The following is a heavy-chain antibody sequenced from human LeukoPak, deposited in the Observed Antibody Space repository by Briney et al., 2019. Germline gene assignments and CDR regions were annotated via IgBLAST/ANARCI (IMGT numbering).Heavy chain of an antibody. CDR3: ARDGAPSIFGVVNGWFDP. D-gene: IGHD3-3*01. Sequence: PGGSLRLSCAASGFTFSSYAMHWVRQAPGKGLEWVAVISYDGSNKYYADSVKGRFTISRDNSKNTLYLQMNSLRAEDTAVYYCARDGAPSIFGVVNGWFDPWGQGTLVTVSS. J-gene: IGHJ5*02. CDR2: ISYDGSNK. V-gene: IGHV3-30-3*01. CDR1: GFTFSSYA.